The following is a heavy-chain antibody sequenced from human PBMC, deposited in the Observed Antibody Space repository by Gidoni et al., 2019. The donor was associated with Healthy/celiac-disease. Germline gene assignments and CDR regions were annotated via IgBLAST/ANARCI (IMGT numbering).Heavy chain of an antibody. D-gene: IGHD2-2*02. CDR2: INHSGST. CDR1: GGSFSGYY. Sequence: QVQLQQWGAGLLKPSETLSLTCAVYGGSFSGYYWSWIRHPPGTGLEWIGEINHSGSTNYNPSLKSRVTISVDTSKNQFSLKLSSVTAADTAVYYCARGRKTKGYCSSTSCYTYQYYYYYGMDVWGQGTTVTVSS. V-gene: IGHV4-34*01. J-gene: IGHJ6*02. CDR3: ARGRKTKGYCSSTSCYTYQYYYYYGMDV.